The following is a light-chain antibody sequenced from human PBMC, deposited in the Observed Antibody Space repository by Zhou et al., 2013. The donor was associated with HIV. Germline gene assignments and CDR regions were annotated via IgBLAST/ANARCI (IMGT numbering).Light chain of an antibody. J-gene: IGKJ4*01. Sequence: EIVLTQSPGTLSLSPGERATLSCRASQSVSSSYLAWYQQKPGQAPRLLMSDASNRAAGIPARFSGSGSGTDFTLTIGSLEPEDSAVYYCHQYGTSPPVTFGGGTKVEI. CDR2: DAS. CDR1: QSVSSSY. CDR3: HQYGTSPPVT. V-gene: IGKV3-20*01.